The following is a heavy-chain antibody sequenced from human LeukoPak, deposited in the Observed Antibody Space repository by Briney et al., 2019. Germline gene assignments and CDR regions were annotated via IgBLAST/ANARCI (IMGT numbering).Heavy chain of an antibody. CDR3: ARDALAVAGKSKGADRHYYYYMDV. CDR1: GGSFSGYY. Sequence: ETLSLTCAVYGGSFSGYYWSWIRQPPGKGLEWIGEINHSGSTNYNPSLKSRVTISVDTSKNQFSLKLSSVTAADTAVYYCARDALAVAGKSKGADRHYYYYMDVWGKGTTVTVSS. J-gene: IGHJ6*03. V-gene: IGHV4-34*01. CDR2: INHSGST. D-gene: IGHD6-19*01.